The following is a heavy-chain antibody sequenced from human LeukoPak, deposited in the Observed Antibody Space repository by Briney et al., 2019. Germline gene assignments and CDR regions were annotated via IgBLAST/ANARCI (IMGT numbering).Heavy chain of an antibody. V-gene: IGHV4-39*02. CDR1: GVSIRGSNYY. D-gene: IGHD3-22*01. J-gene: IGHJ5*02. Sequence: SETLSLTCNVSGVSIRGSNYYWGLIRQPPGKGLQWIGSIHYSGTTYYNPSLKSRVTISVDTSKNHFSLQLSSVSAADTAVYYCARTSSGPNWFDPWGQGTLVTVSP. CDR2: IHYSGTT. CDR3: ARTSSGPNWFDP.